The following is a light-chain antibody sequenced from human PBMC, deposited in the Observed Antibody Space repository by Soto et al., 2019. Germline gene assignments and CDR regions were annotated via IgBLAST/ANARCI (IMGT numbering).Light chain of an antibody. CDR2: EAT. V-gene: IGLV2-23*01. J-gene: IGLJ2*01. CDR1: SSDSGTYNF. Sequence: QSVLTQPASVSGSPGQSITISCTRASSDSGTYNFFAWYQQHPGEAPKLIIYEATQRPSGVSNRFSGSKSGNTASLTISGLQADDEADYYCCSYAGTTPVFGGGTKVTVL. CDR3: CSYAGTTPV.